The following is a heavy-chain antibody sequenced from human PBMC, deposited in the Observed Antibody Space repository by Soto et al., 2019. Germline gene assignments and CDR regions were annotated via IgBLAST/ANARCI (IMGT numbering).Heavy chain of an antibody. CDR2: IKQDGSEK. V-gene: IGHV3-7*01. J-gene: IGHJ6*03. D-gene: IGHD6-13*01. Sequence: GGSLRLSCAASGFPFSSYWMSWVRQAPGKGLEWVANIKQDGSEKYYVDSVKGRFTISRDNAKNSLYLQMNSLRAEDTAVYYCARHSSSWYGQYYYYMDVWGKGTTVTVSS. CDR3: ARHSSSWYGQYYYYMDV. CDR1: GFPFSSYW.